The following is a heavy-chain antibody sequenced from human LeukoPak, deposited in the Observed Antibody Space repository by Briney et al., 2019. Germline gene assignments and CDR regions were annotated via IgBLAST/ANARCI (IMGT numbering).Heavy chain of an antibody. D-gene: IGHD3-22*01. V-gene: IGHV4-59*08. CDR3: AGGYYYYDSSGYY. CDR2: IYYSGST. Sequence: SETLSLTCTVSGGSISSYYWSWIRQPPGKGLEWIGYIYYSGSTNYNPSLKSRVTISVDTSKNEFSLKLRSVTAADTAVYYCAGGYYYYDSSGYYWGQGTLVTVSS. CDR1: GGSISSYY. J-gene: IGHJ4*02.